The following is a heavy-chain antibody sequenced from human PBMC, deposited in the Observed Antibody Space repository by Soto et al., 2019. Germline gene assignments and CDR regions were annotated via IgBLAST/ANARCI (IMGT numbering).Heavy chain of an antibody. CDR1: GGSFSGYC. CDR2: INHSGST. D-gene: IGHD4-17*01. Sequence: SETLSLTCAVYGGSFSGYCWSWIRQPPGKGLEWIGEINHSGSTNYNPSLKSRVTISVDTSKNQFSLKLSSVTAADTAVYYCARGGHDYGDSRGFDYWGQGTLVTVSS. CDR3: ARGGHDYGDSRGFDY. V-gene: IGHV4-34*01. J-gene: IGHJ4*02.